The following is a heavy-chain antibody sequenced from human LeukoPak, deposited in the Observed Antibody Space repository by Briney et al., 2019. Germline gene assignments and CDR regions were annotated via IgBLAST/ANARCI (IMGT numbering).Heavy chain of an antibody. CDR2: ISPNSGNT. V-gene: IGHV1-8*01. D-gene: IGHD3-10*01. J-gene: IGHJ4*02. CDR3: ARGTVGPLWFGGY. CDR1: GYTFTSYD. Sequence: GASVKVSCKASGYTFTSYDINWVRQDTGQGLEWMGWISPNSGNTGYAQKFQGRVTMTRNTSISTAYMELSSLRSEDTAVYYCARGTVGPLWFGGYWGQGTLATVSS.